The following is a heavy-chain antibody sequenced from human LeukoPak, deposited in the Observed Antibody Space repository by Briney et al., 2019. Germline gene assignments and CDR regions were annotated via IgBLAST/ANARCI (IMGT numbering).Heavy chain of an antibody. V-gene: IGHV1-2*02. Sequence: ASVKVSCKASGYTFTGYYMHWVQQAPGQGLEWMGWINPNSGGTNYAQKFQGRFTMTRDTSISTAYMELSRLRSDDTAVYYCAKLFDGDNENWGQGTLVTVSS. CDR1: GYTFTGYY. D-gene: IGHD4-17*01. J-gene: IGHJ4*02. CDR2: INPNSGGT. CDR3: AKLFDGDNEN.